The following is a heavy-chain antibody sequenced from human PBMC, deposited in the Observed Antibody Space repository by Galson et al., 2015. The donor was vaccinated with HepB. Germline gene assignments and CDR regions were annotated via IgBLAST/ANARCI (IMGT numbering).Heavy chain of an antibody. CDR2: IDPTDSYT. CDR3: ARHGEILFSSYGMDV. CDR1: GYNFINYW. Sequence: QSGAEVKNPGESLRISCKGSGYNFINYWISWVRQMPGKGLEWVGNIDPTDSYTNYGPSFQGHVTISTDKFISTAYLQWSSLKASDTAIYYCARHGEILFSSYGMDVWGQGTTVTVSS. V-gene: IGHV5-10-1*01. J-gene: IGHJ6*02. D-gene: IGHD7-27*01.